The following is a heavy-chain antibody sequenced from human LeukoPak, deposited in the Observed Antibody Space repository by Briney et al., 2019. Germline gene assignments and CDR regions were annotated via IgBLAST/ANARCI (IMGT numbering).Heavy chain of an antibody. CDR3: ARNVREADWYYYYMDV. D-gene: IGHD3-9*01. CDR2: IYSGGST. V-gene: IGHV3-53*01. Sequence: GGSLRLSCAASGFTVSSNYMSWVRQAPGKGLEWVSVIYSGGSTYYADSVEGRFTISRDNSKNTLYLQMNSLRAEDTAVYYCARNVREADWYYYYMDVWGKGTTVTVSS. CDR1: GFTVSSNY. J-gene: IGHJ6*03.